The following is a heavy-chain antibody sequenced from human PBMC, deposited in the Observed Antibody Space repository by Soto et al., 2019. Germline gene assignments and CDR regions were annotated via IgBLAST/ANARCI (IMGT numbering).Heavy chain of an antibody. Sequence: QYRGSLHLSCEGFGFNFNTYSINWVRQAPGRGLEWVSYISGRAYNKYYAESVRGRFTISIDNAKNSVSLQMSSRRDEDTAVYYCAATYDSGVFGFDHWGQGTLVTVSS. CDR3: AATYDSGVFGFDH. J-gene: IGHJ4*02. D-gene: IGHD4-17*01. CDR2: ISGRAYNK. V-gene: IGHV3-48*02. CDR1: GFNFNTYS.